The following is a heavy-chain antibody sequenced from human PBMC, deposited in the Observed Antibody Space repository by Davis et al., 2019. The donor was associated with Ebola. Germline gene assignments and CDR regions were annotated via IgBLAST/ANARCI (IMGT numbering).Heavy chain of an antibody. J-gene: IGHJ6*02. CDR2: INPNSGGT. V-gene: IGHV1-2*04. CDR3: AREGRELRNYYYGMDV. Sequence: AASVKVSCKASGYTFTGYYMHWVRQAPGQGLEWMGWINPNSGGTNYAQKFQGWVTMTRDTSISTAYMELSRLRSDDTAVYYCAREGRELRNYYYGMDVWGQGTTVTVSS. D-gene: IGHD1-7*01. CDR1: GYTFTGYY.